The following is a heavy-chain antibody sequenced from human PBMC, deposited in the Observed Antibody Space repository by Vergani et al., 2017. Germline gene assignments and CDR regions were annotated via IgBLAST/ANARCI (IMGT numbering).Heavy chain of an antibody. CDR2: ISSSGSTI. J-gene: IGHJ6*02. V-gene: IGHV3-48*03. CDR3: TTEDYYYYGMDV. CDR1: GFTFSSYE. Sequence: EVQLVESGGGLVQPGGSLRLSCAASGFTFSSYEMNWVRQAPGKGLEWVSYISSSGSTIYYADSVKGRFTISRDNAKNSLYLQMNSLRAEDTAVYYCTTEDYYYYGMDVWGQGTTVTVSS.